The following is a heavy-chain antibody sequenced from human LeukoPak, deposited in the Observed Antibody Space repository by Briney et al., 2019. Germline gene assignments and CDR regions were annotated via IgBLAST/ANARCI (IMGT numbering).Heavy chain of an antibody. Sequence: ASVKVSCKASGYTFTSYDINWVRQATGQGLEWMGWVNPNSGSTGYAQKFKGRVTMTRDTSGSTAYMELSSLRSEDTAVYYCARNSGYYYDSSGYSNYYYYGMDVWGQGTTVTVSS. CDR1: GYTFTSYD. D-gene: IGHD3-22*01. V-gene: IGHV1-8*01. J-gene: IGHJ6*02. CDR2: VNPNSGST. CDR3: ARNSGYYYDSSGYSNYYYYGMDV.